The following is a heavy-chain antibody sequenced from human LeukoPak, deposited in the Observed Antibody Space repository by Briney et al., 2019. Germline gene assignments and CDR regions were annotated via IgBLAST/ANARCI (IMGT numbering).Heavy chain of an antibody. D-gene: IGHD3-3*01. V-gene: IGHV4-61*02. CDR2: IYTSGST. CDR3: ARDHYYDFWNGYYSDAFDI. Sequence: SQTLSLTCTVSGGSISSGSYYWSWIRQPAGKGLEWIGRIYTSGSTNYNPSLKSRVTISVDMSKNQFSLKLSSVTAADTAVYYCARDHYYDFWNGYYSDAFDIWGQGTMVTVSS. J-gene: IGHJ3*02. CDR1: GGSISSGSYY.